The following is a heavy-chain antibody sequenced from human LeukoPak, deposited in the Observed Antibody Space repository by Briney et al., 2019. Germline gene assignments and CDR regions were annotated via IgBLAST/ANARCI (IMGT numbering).Heavy chain of an antibody. CDR1: GFTVSSNY. CDR3: AREPGSSSWFDY. V-gene: IGHV4-30-4*08. Sequence: LRLSCAASGFTVSSNYMSWVRQAPGKGLEWIGYIYYGGSAYYNPSLKSRVTISVDTSKNQFSLNLTSMTAADTAVYYCAREPGSSSWFDYWGQGTLVTVSS. CDR2: IYYGGSA. D-gene: IGHD6-13*01. J-gene: IGHJ4*02.